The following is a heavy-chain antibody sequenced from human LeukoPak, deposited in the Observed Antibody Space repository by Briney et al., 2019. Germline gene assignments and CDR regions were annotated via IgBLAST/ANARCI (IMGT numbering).Heavy chain of an antibody. J-gene: IGHJ4*02. CDR3: ARTPYGSGSYFSDY. D-gene: IGHD3-10*01. V-gene: IGHV4-59*01. CDR1: GGSISSYY. CDR2: IYYSGST. Sequence: KPSETLSLTCTVSGGSISSYYWSWIRQPPGKGLEWIGYIYYSGSTNYNPSLKSRVTISVDTSKNQFSLKLSSVTAADTAVYYCARTPYGSGSYFSDYWGQGTLVTVSS.